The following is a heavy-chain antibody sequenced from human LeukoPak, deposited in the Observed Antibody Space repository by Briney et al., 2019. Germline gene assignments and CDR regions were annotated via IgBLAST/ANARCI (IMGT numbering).Heavy chain of an antibody. V-gene: IGHV3-33*01. J-gene: IGHJ4*02. CDR3: ARGPVAATGWRYYFDY. CDR1: GFTFSRYG. Sequence: GGSLRLSCATSGFTFSRYGMHWVRQAPGKGLEWVAVIWYDGSNKYYEDSVKGRFTISRVNSKNTLYLQMNSLRAEDTAVYYCARGPVAATGWRYYFDYWGQGTLVTVSA. D-gene: IGHD2-15*01. CDR2: IWYDGSNK.